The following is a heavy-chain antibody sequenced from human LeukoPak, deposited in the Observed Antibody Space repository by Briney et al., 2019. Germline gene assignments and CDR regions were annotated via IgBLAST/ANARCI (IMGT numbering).Heavy chain of an antibody. CDR2: INTNTGNP. V-gene: IGHV7-4-1*02. Sequence: GASVKVSCKASGGTFSSYAISWVRQAPGQGLEWMGWINTNTGNPTYAQGFTGRFVFSLDTSVSTAYLQISSLKAEDAAVYYCARDPREYSSSSPRFDPWGQGTLVTVSS. D-gene: IGHD6-6*01. CDR1: GGTFSSYA. CDR3: ARDPREYSSSSPRFDP. J-gene: IGHJ5*02.